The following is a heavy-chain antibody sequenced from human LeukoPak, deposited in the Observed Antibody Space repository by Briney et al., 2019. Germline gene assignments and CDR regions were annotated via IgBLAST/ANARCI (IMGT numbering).Heavy chain of an antibody. D-gene: IGHD3-22*01. Sequence: ASVKVSCKASGYTFTGYYMHWVRQAPGQGLEWMGWINPNSGGTNYAQKLQGRVTMTTDTSTSTAYMELRSLRSDDTAVYYCARVFVYYDIGAYWGQGTLVTVSS. CDR2: INPNSGGT. J-gene: IGHJ4*02. CDR1: GYTFTGYY. CDR3: ARVFVYYDIGAY. V-gene: IGHV1-2*02.